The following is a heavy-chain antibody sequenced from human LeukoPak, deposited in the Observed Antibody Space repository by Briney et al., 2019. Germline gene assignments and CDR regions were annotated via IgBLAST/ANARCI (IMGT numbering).Heavy chain of an antibody. D-gene: IGHD3-10*01. CDR3: ARGRRFGGDLDY. CDR2: IYYSGTT. CDR1: GGSISSYY. V-gene: IGHV4-59*12. Sequence: SETLSLTCTVSGGSISSYYWSWIRQPPGKGLEWIRYIYYSGTTNYNPSLKSRVTISVDTSKNQFSLKLSSVTAADTAVYYCARGRRFGGDLDYWGQGTLVTVSS. J-gene: IGHJ4*02.